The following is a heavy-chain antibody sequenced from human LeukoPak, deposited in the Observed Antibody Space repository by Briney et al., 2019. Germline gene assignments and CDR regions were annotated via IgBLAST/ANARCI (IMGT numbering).Heavy chain of an antibody. CDR1: GGPISRSTYY. Sequence: TPSETLSLTCTVSGGPISRSTYYWGWIRQPPGKGLEWIGSIYYSGSTYYIPSLKSRVTISVDTSKNQFSLKLSSVTAADTAVYYCASIAAAGNEWGQGTLVTVSS. D-gene: IGHD6-13*01. CDR2: IYYSGST. J-gene: IGHJ4*02. V-gene: IGHV4-39*01. CDR3: ASIAAAGNE.